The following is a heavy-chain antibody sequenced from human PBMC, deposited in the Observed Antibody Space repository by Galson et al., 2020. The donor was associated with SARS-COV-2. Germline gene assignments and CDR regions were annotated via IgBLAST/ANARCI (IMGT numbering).Heavy chain of an antibody. D-gene: IGHD3-22*01. V-gene: IGHV3-9*01. J-gene: IGHJ3*01. CDR1: TFTFEHYA. Sequence: GGSLRLSCAASTFTFEHYAMHWVRQAPGKGLEWVSGINWNSGSIGYADSVKGRFTISRDNANNSLYLQMNSLRAEDTALYYCVKDIGDYYDTSGYYGAFDLWGQGTLVTV. CDR2: INWNSGSI. CDR3: VKDIGDYYDTSGYYGAFDL.